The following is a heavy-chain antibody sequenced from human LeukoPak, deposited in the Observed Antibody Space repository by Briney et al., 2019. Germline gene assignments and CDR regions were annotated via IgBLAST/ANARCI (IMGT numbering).Heavy chain of an antibody. V-gene: IGHV3-23*01. CDR1: GFTFSSYA. D-gene: IGHD3-9*01. J-gene: IGHJ4*02. CDR2: FSGSGGST. Sequence: GGSLRLSCAASGFTFSSYAMSWVPQAPGRGVEGVSAFSGSGGSTYCADSVKGRFTISRDNSKNTLYLQMNSLRAEDTAVYYCAKATTYYDILTGYWYYFDYWGQGTLVTVSS. CDR3: AKATTYYDILTGYWYYFDY.